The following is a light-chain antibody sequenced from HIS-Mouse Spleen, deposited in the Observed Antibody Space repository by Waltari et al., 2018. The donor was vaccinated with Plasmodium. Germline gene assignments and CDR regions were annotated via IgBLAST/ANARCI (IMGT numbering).Light chain of an antibody. CDR3: QQYNNWSFT. Sequence: EIVMTHSPPTLSVSPGERATISCRASQSVSSNLAWYHQKPGQAPRLLIYGASTRATGIPARFSGSGSGTEFTLTISSLQSEDFAVYYCQQYNNWSFTFGPGTKVDIK. V-gene: IGKV3-15*01. J-gene: IGKJ3*01. CDR1: QSVSSN. CDR2: GAS.